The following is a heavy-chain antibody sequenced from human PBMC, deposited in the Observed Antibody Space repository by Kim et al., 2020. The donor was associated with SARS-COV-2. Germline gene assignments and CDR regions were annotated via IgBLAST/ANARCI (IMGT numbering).Heavy chain of an antibody. CDR3: ARDAGGSYGDAFDI. Sequence: ADAMQSPLTNSRDNAKNTLTLQMSSLRAEDTAVYYCARDAGGSYGDAFDIWGQGTMVTVSS. D-gene: IGHD1-26*01. V-gene: IGHV3-74*01. J-gene: IGHJ3*02.